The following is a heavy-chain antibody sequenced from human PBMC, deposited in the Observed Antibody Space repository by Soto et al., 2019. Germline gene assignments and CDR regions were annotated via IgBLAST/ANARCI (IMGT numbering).Heavy chain of an antibody. CDR3: ARAEDGAVAGIYDY. CDR2: IYYSGST. Sequence: SETLSLTCTVSGGSISSYYWSWIRQPPGKGLEWIGYIYYSGSTNYNPSLKSRVTISVDTSKNQFSLKLSSVTAADTAVYYCARAEDGAVAGIYDYWGQGTLVTVSS. J-gene: IGHJ4*02. V-gene: IGHV4-59*01. CDR1: GGSISSYY. D-gene: IGHD6-19*01.